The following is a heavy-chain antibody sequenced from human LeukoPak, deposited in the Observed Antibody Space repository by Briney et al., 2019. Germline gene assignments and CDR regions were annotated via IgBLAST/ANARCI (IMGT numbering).Heavy chain of an antibody. CDR3: AKDRSYTQGAFDI. CDR1: GFTFSSYA. D-gene: IGHD1-26*01. J-gene: IGHJ3*02. CDR2: IKPDGSEK. V-gene: IGHV3-7*01. Sequence: GGSLRLSCAASGFTFSSYAMTWVRQAPGKGLEWVTSIKPDGSEKYYVDSVKGRFTISRDNAKNSLFLQMNSLRAEDTAVYYCAKDRSYTQGAFDIWGQGTMVTVSS.